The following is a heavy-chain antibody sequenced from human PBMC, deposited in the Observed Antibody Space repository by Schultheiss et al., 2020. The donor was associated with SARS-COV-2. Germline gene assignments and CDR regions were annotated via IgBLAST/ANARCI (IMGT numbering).Heavy chain of an antibody. D-gene: IGHD4-17*01. CDR2: IFYTGST. CDR3: ARDRGTVTFDY. J-gene: IGHJ4*02. V-gene: IGHV4-59*11. Sequence: SQTLSLTCTVSGGSISSHYWSWIRQPPGKGLEWIGYIFYTGSTYYNPSLKSRVTISVDTSKNQFSLKLSSLTPEDTAVYYCARDRGTVTFDYWGQGTLVTSPQ. CDR1: GGSISSHY.